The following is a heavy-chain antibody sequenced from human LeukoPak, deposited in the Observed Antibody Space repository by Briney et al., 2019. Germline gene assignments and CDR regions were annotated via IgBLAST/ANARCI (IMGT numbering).Heavy chain of an antibody. CDR1: GYIVTNYG. V-gene: IGHV1-18*01. Sequence: ASVRVSCKASGYIVTNYGLSWVRQAPGQGLEWMGWISAYNGNTNYAQKLQGIVTMTTDTSTSTVYMELRSLRSDDTAVYYRAREVVVAGFDYWGQGTLVTVSS. D-gene: IGHD6-19*01. CDR2: ISAYNGNT. J-gene: IGHJ4*02. CDR3: AREVVVAGFDY.